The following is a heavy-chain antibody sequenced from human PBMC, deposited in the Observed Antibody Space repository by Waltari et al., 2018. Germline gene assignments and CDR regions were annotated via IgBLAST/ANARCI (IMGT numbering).Heavy chain of an antibody. CDR1: GYSISRGYY. Sequence: QVQLQESGPGLVKPSETLSLTCAVSGYSISRGYYWGWIRQPPGKGLEWIGSIYHSGSTYYNPSLKSRVTISVDTSKNQFSLKLSSVTAADTAVYYCARHVVVVVAARSFDYWGQGTLVTVSS. V-gene: IGHV4-38-2*01. CDR2: IYHSGST. J-gene: IGHJ4*02. CDR3: ARHVVVVVAARSFDY. D-gene: IGHD2-15*01.